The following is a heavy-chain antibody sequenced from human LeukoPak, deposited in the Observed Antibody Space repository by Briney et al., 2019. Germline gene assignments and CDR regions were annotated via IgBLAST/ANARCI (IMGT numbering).Heavy chain of an antibody. CDR2: INHSGST. CDR3: ARTRPGMGGPFDY. CDR1: GGSFSGYY. V-gene: IGHV4-34*01. J-gene: IGHJ4*02. Sequence: PSETLSLTCAAYGGSFSGYYWSWIRQPPGKGLEWIGEINHSGSTHYNPSLKSRVTISVDTSKNQFSLKPSSVTAADTAVYYCARTRPGMGGPFDYWGQGTLVTVSS. D-gene: IGHD3-16*01.